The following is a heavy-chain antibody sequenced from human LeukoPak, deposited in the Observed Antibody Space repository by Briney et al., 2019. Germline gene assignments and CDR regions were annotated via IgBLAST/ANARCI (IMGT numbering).Heavy chain of an antibody. Sequence: GGSLRLSCAASGFTFSSYWMHWVRQAPGKGLVWVSRINSDGSSTSHADSVKGRFTISRDNAKNTLYLQMNSLRAEDTAVYYCARVSLYYYDSSGYAYWGQGTLVTVSS. D-gene: IGHD3-22*01. CDR2: INSDGSST. V-gene: IGHV3-74*01. J-gene: IGHJ4*02. CDR1: GFTFSSYW. CDR3: ARVSLYYYDSSGYAY.